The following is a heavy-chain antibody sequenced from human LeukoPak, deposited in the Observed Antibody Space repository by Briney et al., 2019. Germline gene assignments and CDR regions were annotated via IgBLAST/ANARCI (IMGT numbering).Heavy chain of an antibody. D-gene: IGHD2-15*01. V-gene: IGHV3-30*02. Sequence: GESLRLSCAAAGFTFSSYGMHWVRQAPGRGLEWVAFIRYDGSDKYYSASVKGRFTISRDNSKNTLYLQVKSLRAEDTAVYYCAKDSTYSLDYWGQGTLVTVSS. J-gene: IGHJ4*02. CDR1: GFTFSSYG. CDR2: IRYDGSDK. CDR3: AKDSTYSLDY.